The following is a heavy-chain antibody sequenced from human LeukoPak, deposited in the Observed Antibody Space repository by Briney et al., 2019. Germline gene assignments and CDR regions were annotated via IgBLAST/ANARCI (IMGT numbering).Heavy chain of an antibody. J-gene: IGHJ4*02. CDR2: ISSSGSTI. D-gene: IGHD6-13*01. V-gene: IGHV3-48*03. Sequence: GGSLRLSCAASGFTFSSYEMNWVRQAPGKGLEWVSYISSSGSTIYYADSVKGRFTISRDNAKNSLNLQMNSLRAEDTAVYYCARASSSSWYRALDYWGQGTLVTVSS. CDR1: GFTFSSYE. CDR3: ARASSSSWYRALDY.